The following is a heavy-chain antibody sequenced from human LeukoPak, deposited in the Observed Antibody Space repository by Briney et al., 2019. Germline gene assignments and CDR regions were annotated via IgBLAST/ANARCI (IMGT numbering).Heavy chain of an antibody. CDR1: GFTFSSYN. Sequence: GGSLRLSCAASGFTFSSYNINWIRQAPGKGLEWVSSISTSSSYIYYADSVKGRFTISRDDAKNSLYLQMNSLRAEDTAVYYRARTLSSTSASGFDPWGQGTLVTVSS. CDR3: ARTLSSTSASGFDP. CDR2: ISTSSSYI. D-gene: IGHD2-2*01. J-gene: IGHJ5*02. V-gene: IGHV3-21*01.